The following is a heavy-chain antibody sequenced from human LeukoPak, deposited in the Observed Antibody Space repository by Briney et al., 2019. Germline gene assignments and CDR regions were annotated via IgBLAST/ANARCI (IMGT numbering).Heavy chain of an antibody. D-gene: IGHD7-27*01. CDR2: ISSSGNT. CDR3: ARWGTY. V-gene: IGHV4-59*01. J-gene: IGHJ4*02. Sequence: SETLSLTCTVSGASISGYFWSWIRQPPGKGLEWIGYISSSGNTNYNPSLKSRVTISVDTSKNRFSLKLSSVTAADTAIYFCARWGTYWGQGILVTVSS. CDR1: GASISGYF.